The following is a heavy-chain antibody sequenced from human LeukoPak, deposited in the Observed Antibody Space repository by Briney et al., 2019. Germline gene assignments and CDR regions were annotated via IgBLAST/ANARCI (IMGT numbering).Heavy chain of an antibody. CDR2: INPNSGGT. Sequence: RASVKVSCKASGYTFTNYYMHWARQAPGQGLEWMGWINPNSGGTDYAQNFQGRVTMTRDTSISTAYMELNGLRSDDTAVYYCARDGVYSTNFDAFDIWGQGTMVTVSS. CDR1: GYTFTNYY. D-gene: IGHD6-13*01. J-gene: IGHJ3*02. CDR3: ARDGVYSTNFDAFDI. V-gene: IGHV1-2*02.